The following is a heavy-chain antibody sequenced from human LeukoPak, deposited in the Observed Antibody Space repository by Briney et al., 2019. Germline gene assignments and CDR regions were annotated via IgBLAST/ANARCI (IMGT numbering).Heavy chain of an antibody. CDR1: RASISTYY. CDR3: ARTTVTPRVIDY. Sequence: SETLSLTCTVSRASISTYYWSWNRQSPGKGLEWIGYLYSRGSPNYNPSLKRRVTISVDTSKNHFSLTLSSVTAADTAVYYCARTTVTPRVIDYWGQGTLVTVSS. V-gene: IGHV4-59*01. CDR2: LYSRGSP. J-gene: IGHJ4*02. D-gene: IGHD4-17*01.